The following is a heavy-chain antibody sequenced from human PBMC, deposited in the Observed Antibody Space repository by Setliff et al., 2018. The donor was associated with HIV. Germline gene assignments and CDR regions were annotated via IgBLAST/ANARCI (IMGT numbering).Heavy chain of an antibody. J-gene: IGHJ4*02. Sequence: SETLSLTCAVYGGSFSGHYWTWIRPPPGKGLEWIGEINHSGSSSYSPSLESRVTISVDTYKNQFSLRLTSVTAADTAVYYCATDPVITMMVGPKFYFDYWGQGILVTVSS. D-gene: IGHD3-22*01. V-gene: IGHV4-34*01. CDR1: GGSFSGHY. CDR3: ATDPVITMMVGPKFYFDY. CDR2: INHSGSS.